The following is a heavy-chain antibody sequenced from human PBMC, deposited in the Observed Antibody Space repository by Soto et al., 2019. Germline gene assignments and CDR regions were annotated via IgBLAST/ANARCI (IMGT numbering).Heavy chain of an antibody. V-gene: IGHV3-30-3*01. J-gene: IGHJ4*02. CDR2: ISYDGSNK. CDR1: GFTFSSCA. CDR3: ARDKRDLRFLEWSYYFDY. D-gene: IGHD3-3*01. Sequence: PEGSLRLSCAASGFTFSSCAMHWVRQAPGKGLEWVALISYDGSNKYYADSVKGRFTISRDNSKNTLYLQMNSLRAEDTAVYYCARDKRDLRFLEWSYYFDYWGQGTLVTVSS.